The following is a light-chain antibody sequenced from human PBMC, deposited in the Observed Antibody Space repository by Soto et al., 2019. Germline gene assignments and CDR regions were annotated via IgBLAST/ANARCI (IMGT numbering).Light chain of an antibody. CDR2: EVT. J-gene: IGLJ1*01. CDR3: SSDVGTNNWV. V-gene: IGLV2-8*01. Sequence: QSVLTQPPSASGSPGQSVAISCTGTSTDFGAYNSVSWYQQHPGKAPKLIIYEVTKRPSGVPDRLSGSKSGHTASLTVSGLQAEDEADYYCSSDVGTNNWVFGIGTKLTVL. CDR1: STDFGAYNS.